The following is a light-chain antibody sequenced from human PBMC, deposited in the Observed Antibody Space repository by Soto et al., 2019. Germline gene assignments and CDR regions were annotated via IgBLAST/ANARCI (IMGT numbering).Light chain of an antibody. CDR1: QGVGGW. J-gene: IGKJ3*01. V-gene: IGKV1-12*01. CDR3: QQTHSLPLS. Sequence: IRMTQSPSSVSASVGDRVTMTCRASQGVGGWLAWYQQKPGKVPKLLIYATSSLHSGVPSRFSGSGSGTDFTLSISSLQPEDFATYYFQQTHSLPLSFGPGTKVDIK. CDR2: ATS.